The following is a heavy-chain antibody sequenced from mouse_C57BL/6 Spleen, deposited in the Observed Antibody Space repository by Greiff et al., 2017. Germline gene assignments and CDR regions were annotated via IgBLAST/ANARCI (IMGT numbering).Heavy chain of an antibody. CDR3: VRQNYYDYPYYAMDY. J-gene: IGHJ4*01. CDR2: IRSKSNNYAT. Sequence: EVQRVESGGGLVQPKGSLKLSCAASGFSFNTYAMNWVRQAPGKGLEWVARIRSKSNNYATYYADSVKDRFTISRDDSESMLYLQMNNLKTEDTAMYYCVRQNYYDYPYYAMDYWGQGTSVTVSS. V-gene: IGHV10-1*01. D-gene: IGHD2-4*01. CDR1: GFSFNTYA.